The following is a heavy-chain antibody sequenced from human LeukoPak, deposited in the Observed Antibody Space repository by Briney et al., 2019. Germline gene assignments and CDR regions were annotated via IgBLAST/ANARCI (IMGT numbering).Heavy chain of an antibody. CDR1: GGSISSSSYY. CDR2: IYYSGST. CDR3: ARRSPDYSGFGPGWMDP. D-gene: IGHD4-23*01. Sequence: SETLSLTCTVSGGSISSSSYYWGWIRQPPGKGLEWIGSIYYSGSTYYNPSLKSRVTISVDTSKNQFSLKLSSVTAADTAVYYCARRSPDYSGFGPGWMDPWGQGTLVTVSS. V-gene: IGHV4-39*07. J-gene: IGHJ5*02.